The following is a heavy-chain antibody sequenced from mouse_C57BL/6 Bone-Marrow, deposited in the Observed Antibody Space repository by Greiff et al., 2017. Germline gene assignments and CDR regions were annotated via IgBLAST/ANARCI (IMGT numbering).Heavy chain of an antibody. CDR2: IDPNSGGT. V-gene: IGHV1-72*01. Sequence: QVQLQQPGAELVKPGASVKLSCKASGYTFTSYWMHWVKQRPGRGLEWIGRIDPNSGGTKYNEKFKSKATLTVDKPSSTAYMQLSSLTSEDSAVYYGARDYYGSSYGDYAMDYWGQGTSVTVSS. CDR1: GYTFTSYW. J-gene: IGHJ4*01. CDR3: ARDYYGSSYGDYAMDY. D-gene: IGHD1-1*01.